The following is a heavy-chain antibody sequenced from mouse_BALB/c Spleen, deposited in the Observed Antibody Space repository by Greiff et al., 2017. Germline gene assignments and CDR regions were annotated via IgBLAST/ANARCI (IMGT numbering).Heavy chain of an antibody. CDR2: ISYSGST. CDR3: AREGGSGNYGFYYAMDY. J-gene: IGHJ4*01. V-gene: IGHV3-2*02. CDR1: GYSITSDYA. D-gene: IGHD2-1*01. Sequence: DVKLVESGPGLVKPSQSLSLTCTVTGYSITSDYAWNWIRQFPGNKLEWMGYISYSGSTSYNPSLKSRISITRDTSKNQFFLQLNSVTTEDTATYYCAREGGSGNYGFYYAMDYWGQGTSVTVSS.